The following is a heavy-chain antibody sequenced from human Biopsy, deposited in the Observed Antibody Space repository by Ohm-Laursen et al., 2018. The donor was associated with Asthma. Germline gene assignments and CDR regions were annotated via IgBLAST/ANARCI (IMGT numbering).Heavy chain of an antibody. CDR2: MYYSGSA. CDR1: GGSVSSGSYY. CDR3: ARHQEAASYHYDGSIAY. J-gene: IGHJ4*02. D-gene: IGHD3-22*01. Sequence: SETLSITCTVSGGSVSSGSYYWGWIRQPPGKGLEWIGSMYYSGSAYYNPSLESRVTISVDTSKNQFSLKLSSVTAADTAVYFCARHQEAASYHYDGSIAYWGQGIPVTVSS. V-gene: IGHV4-39*01.